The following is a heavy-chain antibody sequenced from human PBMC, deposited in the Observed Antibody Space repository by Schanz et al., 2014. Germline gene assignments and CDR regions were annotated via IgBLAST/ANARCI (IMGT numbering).Heavy chain of an antibody. J-gene: IGHJ4*02. CDR1: GFTFSDYS. CDR2: ISDSSSYI. V-gene: IGHV3-21*01. Sequence: EVHLVESGGGLVKPGGSLRLSCGASGFTFSDYSMNWVRQAPGKGLEWVSSISDSSSYIYYADSVKGRFTISRDNAKNSLYLQRSSLRAEDTAVYYCARDKGGYYPFDYWGQGTLVTVSS. D-gene: IGHD3-3*01. CDR3: ARDKGGYYPFDY.